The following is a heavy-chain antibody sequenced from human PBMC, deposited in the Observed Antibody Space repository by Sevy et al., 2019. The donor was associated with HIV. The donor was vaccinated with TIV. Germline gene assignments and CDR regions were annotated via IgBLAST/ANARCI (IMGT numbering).Heavy chain of an antibody. V-gene: IGHV4-59*11. J-gene: IGHJ4*02. CDR3: AIGALQHFDWRLEY. CDR2: VYDSGSS. D-gene: IGHD3-9*01. CDR1: GGSISGHY. Sequence: SETLSLTCTVSGGSISGHYWGWIRQSPGKGLEWIAYVYDSGSSNYNPSLRSRVTISVDTSKSQFSLRLSSVTAADTAVYYCAIGALQHFDWRLEYWGQGILVTVSS.